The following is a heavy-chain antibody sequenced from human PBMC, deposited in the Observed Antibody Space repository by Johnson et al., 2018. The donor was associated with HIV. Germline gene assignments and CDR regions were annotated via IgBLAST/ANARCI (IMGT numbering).Heavy chain of an antibody. V-gene: IGHV3-53*01. CDR2: LYSSGNT. CDR3: TRSKLQFLAPDAFDL. J-gene: IGHJ3*01. Sequence: VQLVESGGGLVQPGGSLGLACVGSGFNVSNNYMSWVRQPPGQGLEWVSTLYSSGNTYYADSVKGRFTISRDSSRNTLYLQIDTLKVEDTALYYCTRSKLQFLAPDAFDLWGQGTMVTVSS. D-gene: IGHD5-24*01. CDR1: GFNVSNNY.